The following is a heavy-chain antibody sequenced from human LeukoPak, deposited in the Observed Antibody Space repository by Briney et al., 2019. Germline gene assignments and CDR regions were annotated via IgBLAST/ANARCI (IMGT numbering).Heavy chain of an antibody. V-gene: IGHV3-23*01. Sequence: GGSLRLSCAASGFSFSIYGMSWVRQAPGKGLEWVSVVSGSGSSTYYADSVKGRFTISINNSKNTLYLQMNSLRAEDTAAYYCAKVGPTWYFDYWGQGTLVTVSS. CDR2: VSGSGSST. J-gene: IGHJ4*02. CDR1: GFSFSIYG. D-gene: IGHD1-26*01. CDR3: AKVGPTWYFDY.